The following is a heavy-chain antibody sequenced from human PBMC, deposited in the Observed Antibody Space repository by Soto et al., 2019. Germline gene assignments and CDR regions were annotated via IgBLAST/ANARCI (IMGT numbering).Heavy chain of an antibody. CDR3: ARESGISMSAPLDF. D-gene: IGHD2-21*01. CDR1: GYRFTSYG. Sequence: ASVKVSCKASGYRFTSYGLNWLRQAPGQGLEWMGWIDTFKGSTNSAQKFQGRLTLTTDASSSTVFMELGSLTSDDTAVYYCARESGISMSAPLDFCGQGTLLAVSS. J-gene: IGHJ4*02. CDR2: IDTFKGST. V-gene: IGHV1-18*01.